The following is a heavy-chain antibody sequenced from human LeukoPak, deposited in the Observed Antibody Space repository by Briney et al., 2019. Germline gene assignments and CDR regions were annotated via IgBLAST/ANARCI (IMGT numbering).Heavy chain of an antibody. CDR1: GGSFSGYY. CDR2: INHSGST. CDR3: ASRGNSGSGSTLRY. J-gene: IGHJ4*02. D-gene: IGHD1-26*01. Sequence: PSETLSLTCAVYGGSFSGYYWSWIRQPSGKGLEWIGEINHSGSTNYNPSLKSRVTISVDTSKNQFSLKLSSVTAADTAVYYCASRGNSGSGSTLRYWGQGTLSPSPQ. V-gene: IGHV4-34*01.